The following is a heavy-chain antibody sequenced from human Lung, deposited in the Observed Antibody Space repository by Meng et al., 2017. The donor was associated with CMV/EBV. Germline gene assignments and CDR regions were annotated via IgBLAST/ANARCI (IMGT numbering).Heavy chain of an antibody. V-gene: IGHV1-69*04. D-gene: IGHD2-21*01. Sequence: SVKVSCKASGGTFSSYTISWVRQAPGQGLEWMGRIIPILGIANYAQKFQGRVTITADKSTSTAYMELSSLRSEDTAVYYCARDRVQGVVIAATRQSPFDYWGQGXLVTVSS. CDR2: IIPILGIA. CDR1: GGTFSSYT. J-gene: IGHJ4*02. CDR3: ARDRVQGVVIAATRQSPFDY.